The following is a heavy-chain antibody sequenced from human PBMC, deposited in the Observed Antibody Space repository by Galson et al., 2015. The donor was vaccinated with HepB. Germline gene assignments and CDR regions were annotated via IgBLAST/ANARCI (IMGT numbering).Heavy chain of an antibody. Sequence: SLRLSCAASGFTFSSYAMHWVRQAPGKGLEWVAVISYDGSNKYYADSVKGRFTISRDNSKNTLYLQMNSLRAEDTAVYYCAKLPESVPYSYGYIYYYYYGMDVWGQGTTVTVSS. CDR3: AKLPESVPYSYGYIYYYYYGMDV. CDR1: GFTFSSYA. D-gene: IGHD5-18*01. CDR2: ISYDGSNK. J-gene: IGHJ6*02. V-gene: IGHV3-30*04.